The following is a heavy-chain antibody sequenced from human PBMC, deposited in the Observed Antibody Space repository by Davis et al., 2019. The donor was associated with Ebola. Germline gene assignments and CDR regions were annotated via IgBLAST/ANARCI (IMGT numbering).Heavy chain of an antibody. Sequence: AASVKVSCKASGYTFASYDINWLRQAPGQGLEWMGWMNPNSGNTGYAQKFQDRVTITRDRSMSTAYMELSSLRSEDTAMYYCASSIAVAGTFYYYGMDVWGQGTTVTVSS. V-gene: IGHV1-8*01. CDR3: ASSIAVAGTFYYYGMDV. D-gene: IGHD6-19*01. J-gene: IGHJ6*02. CDR1: GYTFASYD. CDR2: MNPNSGNT.